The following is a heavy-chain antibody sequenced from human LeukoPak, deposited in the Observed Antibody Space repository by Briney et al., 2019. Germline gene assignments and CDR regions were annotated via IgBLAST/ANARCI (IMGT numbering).Heavy chain of an antibody. J-gene: IGHJ4*02. CDR2: IKQDGSEK. V-gene: IGHV3-7*04. CDR3: ARGLLAAAGIDY. Sequence: PGGSLRLSCAPSGFTHSSNYMSWVPEAPGKGPEWVANIKQDGSEKNSVASVKGRFAISRDKAKNSLYLQMNSLRAEDTAVYYCARGLLAAAGIDYWGQGALVTVSS. D-gene: IGHD6-13*01. CDR1: GFTHSSNY.